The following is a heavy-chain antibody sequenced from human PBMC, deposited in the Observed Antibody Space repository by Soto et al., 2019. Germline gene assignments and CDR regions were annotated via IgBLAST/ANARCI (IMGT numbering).Heavy chain of an antibody. CDR2: IYWDDDK. V-gene: IGHV2-5*02. CDR1: GFSLSTSGVG. D-gene: IGHD3-10*01. CDR3: AHTDVLLWFGELLPYYFDY. J-gene: IGHJ4*02. Sequence: QITLKESGPTLVKPTQTLTLTCTFSGFSLSTSGVGVGWIRQPPGKALEWLALIYWDDDKRYSPSLKSRLTITKDTSKNQVVLTRTNMDPVDTATYYCAHTDVLLWFGELLPYYFDYWGQGTLVTVSS.